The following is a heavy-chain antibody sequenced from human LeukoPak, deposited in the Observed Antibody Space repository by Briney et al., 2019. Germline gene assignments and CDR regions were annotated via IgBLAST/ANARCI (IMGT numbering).Heavy chain of an antibody. V-gene: IGHV1-46*01. D-gene: IGHD3-22*01. Sequence: ASVKVSCKASGYTFTSYYMHWVRQAPGQGLEWMGIINPSGGSTSYAQKFQGRVTMTRDMSTSTVYMELSSLRSEDTAVYYCARDAYAGSGYYTFYVGYFDLWGRGTLVTVSS. CDR1: GYTFTSYY. J-gene: IGHJ2*01. CDR3: ARDAYAGSGYYTFYVGYFDL. CDR2: INPSGGST.